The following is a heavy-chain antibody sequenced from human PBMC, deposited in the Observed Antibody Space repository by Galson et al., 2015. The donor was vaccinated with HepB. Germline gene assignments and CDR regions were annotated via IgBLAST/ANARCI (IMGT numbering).Heavy chain of an antibody. CDR1: GFTFSTYA. Sequence: SLRLSCAASGFTFSTYAMHCVRQAPGKGLEWVAVISYDGTNKYYADSVKGRFTISRDNSKNTLYLQMNSLRSEDTAVYYCARDTHPDYNILTGYYGSLYGMDVWGQGTTVTVSS. CDR2: ISYDGTNK. CDR3: ARDTHPDYNILTGYYGSLYGMDV. J-gene: IGHJ6*02. D-gene: IGHD3-9*01. V-gene: IGHV3-30-3*01.